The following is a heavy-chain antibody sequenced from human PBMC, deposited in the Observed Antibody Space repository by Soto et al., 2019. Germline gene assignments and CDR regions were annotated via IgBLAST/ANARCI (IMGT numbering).Heavy chain of an antibody. V-gene: IGHV4-39*01. CDR1: GGSISSSSYY. D-gene: IGHD5-12*01. Sequence: QLQLQESGPGLVKPSETLSLTCTVSGGSISSSSYYWGWIRQPPGKGLEWIGSIYYSGSTYYNPSLKSRVTISVDTSKNQFSLKLSSVTAADTAVYYCARHVFQRGYSGYDYPWQGIVGAFDIWGQGTMVTVSS. CDR2: IYYSGST. CDR3: ARHVFQRGYSGYDYPWQGIVGAFDI. J-gene: IGHJ3*02.